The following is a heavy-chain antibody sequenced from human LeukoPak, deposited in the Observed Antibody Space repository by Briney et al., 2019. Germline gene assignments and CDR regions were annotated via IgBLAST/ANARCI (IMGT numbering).Heavy chain of an antibody. CDR2: IYHSGST. D-gene: IGHD6-13*01. CDR1: GGSISSGGYY. Sequence: PSETLSLTCAVSGGSISSGGYYWSWIRQPPGKGLEWIGYIYHSGSTYYNPSLKSRVTISVDRSKNQFSLKLSSVTAADTAVYYCARKNWVAAAGTNWFDPWGQGSLVTVSS. J-gene: IGHJ5*02. CDR3: ARKNWVAAAGTNWFDP. V-gene: IGHV4-30-2*01.